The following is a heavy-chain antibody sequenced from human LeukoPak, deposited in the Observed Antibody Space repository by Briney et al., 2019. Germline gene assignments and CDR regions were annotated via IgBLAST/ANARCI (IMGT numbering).Heavy chain of an antibody. CDR3: ARGRSPGTSMEYYYYMDV. CDR2: MNPNSGTT. D-gene: IGHD1-1*01. Sequence: ASVKVSCKASGYTLTNYDINWVRQATGQGLEWMGLMNPNSGTTGYAQKFLGRVTITRNTSISTTYMELSSLRSEDTAVYYCARGRSPGTSMEYYYYMDVWGKGTTVTVSS. V-gene: IGHV1-8*03. J-gene: IGHJ6*03. CDR1: GYTLTNYD.